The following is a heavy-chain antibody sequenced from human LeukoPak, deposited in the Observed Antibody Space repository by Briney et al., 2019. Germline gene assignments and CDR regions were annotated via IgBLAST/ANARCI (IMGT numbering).Heavy chain of an antibody. CDR3: ASYGDSYEDAFDI. J-gene: IGHJ3*02. D-gene: IGHD4-17*01. V-gene: IGHV4-61*02. CDR2: IYTSGST. Sequence: SQTLSLTCTVSGGSISSGSYYWSWIRQPAGKGLEWIGRIYTSGSTNYNPSLKSRVTMSVDTSKNQFSLKLSSVTAADTAVYYCASYGDSYEDAFDIWGQGTMVTVSS. CDR1: GGSISSGSYY.